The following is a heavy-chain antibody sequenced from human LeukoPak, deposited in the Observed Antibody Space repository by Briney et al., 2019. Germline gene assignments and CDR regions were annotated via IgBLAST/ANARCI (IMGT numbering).Heavy chain of an antibody. J-gene: IGHJ4*02. V-gene: IGHV4-59*01. CDR1: DGSINSYY. D-gene: IGHD3-22*01. Sequence: PSETLSLTCSVSDGSINSYYWNWIRRPPGKGLEWIGYIYYNGNTNYSPSLKSRVTMSVDTSKNLFSLKVSSVTAADTAVYYCARSDSSGFVDYWGQGTLVTVSS. CDR2: IYYNGNT. CDR3: ARSDSSGFVDY.